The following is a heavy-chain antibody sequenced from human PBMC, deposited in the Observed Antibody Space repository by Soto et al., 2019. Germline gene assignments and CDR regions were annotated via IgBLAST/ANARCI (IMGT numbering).Heavy chain of an antibody. V-gene: IGHV1-3*01. CDR3: ARAPMVVAATHYYGMDV. J-gene: IGHJ6*02. D-gene: IGHD2-15*01. Sequence: ASVKVSCKDSGYTFTSYAMHWGRQAPGQRLEWMGWINAGNGNTKYSQKFQGRVTITRDTSASTAYMELSSLRSEDTAVYYCARAPMVVAATHYYGMDVWGQGTTVTVSS. CDR2: INAGNGNT. CDR1: GYTFTSYA.